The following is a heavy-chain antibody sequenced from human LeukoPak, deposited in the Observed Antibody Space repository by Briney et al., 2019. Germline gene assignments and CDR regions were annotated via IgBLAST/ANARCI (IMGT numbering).Heavy chain of an antibody. Sequence: GGSLRLSCTASGFTFGAYPMSWFRQAPGKGLEWVGFIRSKGYGGTTEYAAYVKGRFTISRDDSKNIAYLQMNSLKTEDTAVYFCTRDYGDVEYWGQGTLVTVSS. CDR2: IRSKGYGGTT. V-gene: IGHV3-49*03. J-gene: IGHJ4*02. D-gene: IGHD4-17*01. CDR1: GFTFGAYP. CDR3: TRDYGDVEY.